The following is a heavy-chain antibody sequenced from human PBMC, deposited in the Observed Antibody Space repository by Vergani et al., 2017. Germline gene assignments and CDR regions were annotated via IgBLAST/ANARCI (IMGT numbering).Heavy chain of an antibody. CDR3: ARDSHGGYDGENWFDP. V-gene: IGHV4-31*03. D-gene: IGHD5-12*01. Sequence: QVQLQESGPGLVKPSQTLSLTCTVSGGSISSGGYYWSWIRQHPGKGLEWIGYIYYSGSTYSNPSLKSRVTISVDTAKNQFSLKLSSVSAADTAVYYCARDSHGGYDGENWFDPWGQGTLVTVSS. CDR2: IYYSGST. J-gene: IGHJ5*02. CDR1: GGSISSGGYY.